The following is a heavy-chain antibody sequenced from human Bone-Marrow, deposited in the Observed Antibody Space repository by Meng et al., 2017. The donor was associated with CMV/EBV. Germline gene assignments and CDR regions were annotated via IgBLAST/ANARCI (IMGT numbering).Heavy chain of an antibody. CDR2: IIPILGIA. Sequence: SVKVSCKASGYTFTSYKINWVRQAPGQGLEWMGRIIPILGIANYAQKFQGRVTITADKSTSTAYMELSSLRSEDTAVYYCASVSSIAARPFDYWGQGTLVTVSS. CDR3: ASVSSIAARPFDY. V-gene: IGHV1-69*02. CDR1: GYTFTSYK. J-gene: IGHJ4*02. D-gene: IGHD6-6*01.